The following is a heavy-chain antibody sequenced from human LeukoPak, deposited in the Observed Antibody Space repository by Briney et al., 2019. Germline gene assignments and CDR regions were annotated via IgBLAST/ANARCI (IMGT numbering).Heavy chain of an antibody. V-gene: IGHV3-30*01. CDR1: GFTFSSYA. Sequence: GGSLRLSCAASGFTFSSYAMHWVRQAPGKGLEWVAVISYDGSNKYYADSVKGRFTISRDNSKNTLYLQMNSLRAEDTAVYYCARDGTVRGVTYFDYWGQGTLVTVSS. D-gene: IGHD3-10*01. CDR3: ARDGTVRGVTYFDY. J-gene: IGHJ4*02. CDR2: ISYDGSNK.